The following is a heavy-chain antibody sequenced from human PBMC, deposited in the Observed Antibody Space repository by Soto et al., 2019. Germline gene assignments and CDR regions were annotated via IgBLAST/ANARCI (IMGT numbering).Heavy chain of an antibody. D-gene: IGHD1-1*01. CDR2: IYATGTT. CDR1: SASISGYY. Sequence: SETLSLTCTVTSASISGYYWSWIRKSAEMGLEWIGRIYATGTTDYNPSLKSRVMMSVDTSKKQFSLKLRSVTAADTAVYFCVRDGTKTLRDWFDPWGQG. V-gene: IGHV4-4*07. CDR3: VRDGTKTLRDWFDP. J-gene: IGHJ5*02.